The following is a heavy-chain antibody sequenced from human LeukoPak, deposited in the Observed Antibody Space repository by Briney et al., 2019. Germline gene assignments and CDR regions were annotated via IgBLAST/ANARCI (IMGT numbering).Heavy chain of an antibody. CDR3: ARVGPGYSSGWYAY. D-gene: IGHD6-19*01. J-gene: IGHJ4*02. V-gene: IGHV1-2*02. Sequence: ASVKVSCKASGFTFNAYYIHWVRQAPGQGLEWMGWINPNTGDTNYAQKFQGRVTMTRDTSISTAYMELSRLRSDDTAVYYCARVGPGYSSGWYAYWGQGTLVTVSS. CDR2: INPNTGDT. CDR1: GFTFNAYY.